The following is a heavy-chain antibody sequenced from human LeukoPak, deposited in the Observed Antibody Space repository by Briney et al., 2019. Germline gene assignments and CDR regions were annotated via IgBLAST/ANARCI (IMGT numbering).Heavy chain of an antibody. V-gene: IGHV1-8*01. J-gene: IGHJ6*02. CDR3: ARGRGMIHYYYGMDV. CDR2: MNPNSGNT. CDR1: GYTFTSYD. D-gene: IGHD3-16*01. Sequence: GASVKVSCKASGYTFTSYDINWVRQATGQGLEWMGWMNPNSGNTGYAQKFQGRVTMTRNTTISTAYMELSSLRSEDTAVYYCARGRGMIHYYYGMDVWGQGTTVTVSS.